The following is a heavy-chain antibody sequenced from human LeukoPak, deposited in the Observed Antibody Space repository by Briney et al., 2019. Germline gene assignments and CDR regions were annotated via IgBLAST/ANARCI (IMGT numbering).Heavy chain of an antibody. CDR1: GGTFSSYA. CDR3: ARRRMVHSASNWFDP. CDR2: IIPIFGTA. J-gene: IGHJ5*02. Sequence: SAKVSCKASGGTFSSYAISWVRQAPGQGLEWMGGIIPIFGTANYAQKFQGRVTMTRNTSISTAYMELSSPRSEDTAVYYCARRRMVHSASNWFDPWGQGTLVTVSS. D-gene: IGHD2-8*01. V-gene: IGHV1-69*05.